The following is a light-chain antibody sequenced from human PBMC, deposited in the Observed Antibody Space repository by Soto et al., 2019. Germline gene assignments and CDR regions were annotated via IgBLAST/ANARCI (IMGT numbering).Light chain of an antibody. V-gene: IGKV1-5*03. CDR3: QQYNSYSYT. J-gene: IGKJ2*01. Sequence: DIQLTQSPSTLSASVGDRVTITCRASQSISNWLAWHQQKPGKAPKLLIYRASNLESGVPSRFSGSGSGTEFTLTISSLQPDDFATYYCQQYNSYSYTFGQGTKLEI. CDR2: RAS. CDR1: QSISNW.